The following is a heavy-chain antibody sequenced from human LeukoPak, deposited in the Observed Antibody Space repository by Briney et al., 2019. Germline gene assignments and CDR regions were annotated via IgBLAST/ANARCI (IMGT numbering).Heavy chain of an antibody. V-gene: IGHV3-21*01. J-gene: IGHJ4*02. CDR2: MSSGSSYI. CDR1: GFTFSNYK. D-gene: IGHD5-12*01. CDR3: ARDEFDIVATKGFDY. Sequence: GGSLRLSCAASGFTFSNYKMNWVRQAPGKGLEWVSSMSSGSSYIDYADSVKGRFTISRGNAKNSLYLQMNSLRAEDTAVYYCARDEFDIVATKGFDYWGQGTLVTVSS.